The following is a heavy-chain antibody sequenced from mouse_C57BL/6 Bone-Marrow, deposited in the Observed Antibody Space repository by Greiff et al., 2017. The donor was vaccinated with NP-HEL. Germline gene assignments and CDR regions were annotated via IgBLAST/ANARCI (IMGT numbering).Heavy chain of an antibody. Sequence: QVQLKQPGAELVRPGSSVKLSCKASGYTFTSYWMHWVKQRPIQGLEWIGNIDPSDSETHYNQKFKDKATLTVDKSSSTAYMQLSSLTSEDSAVYYCAKGNWVPYWYFDVWGTGTTVTVSS. CDR1: GYTFTSYW. J-gene: IGHJ1*03. CDR3: AKGNWVPYWYFDV. CDR2: IDPSDSET. V-gene: IGHV1-52*01. D-gene: IGHD4-1*01.